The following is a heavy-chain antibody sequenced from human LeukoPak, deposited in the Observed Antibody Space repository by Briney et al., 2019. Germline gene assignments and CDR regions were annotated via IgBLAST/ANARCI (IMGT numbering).Heavy chain of an antibody. CDR2: ISTDGSST. Sequence: PGGSLRLSCAASGFTFSSCWMHWVRQVPGKGLVWVSHISTDGSSTTYADSVKGRFTISRDNAKNTLYLQMNSLRAEDTAVYYCARSCGYAFDIWGQGTMVTVSS. CDR1: GFTFSSCW. J-gene: IGHJ3*02. CDR3: ARSCGYAFDI. D-gene: IGHD3-22*01. V-gene: IGHV3-74*01.